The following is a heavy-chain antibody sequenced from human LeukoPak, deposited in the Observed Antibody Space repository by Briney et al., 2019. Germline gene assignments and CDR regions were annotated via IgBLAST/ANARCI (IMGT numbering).Heavy chain of an antibody. CDR2: IYHSGST. Sequence: SETLSLTCTVSGYSISSGYYWGWIRQPPGKGLEWIGSIYHSGSTYYNPSLKSRVTISVDTSKNQFSLKLSSVTAADTAVYYCARYTGSFRGWLARAHTYYFDYWGQGTLVTVSS. CDR3: ARYTGSFRGWLARAHTYYFDY. J-gene: IGHJ4*02. V-gene: IGHV4-38-2*02. D-gene: IGHD6-19*01. CDR1: GYSISSGYY.